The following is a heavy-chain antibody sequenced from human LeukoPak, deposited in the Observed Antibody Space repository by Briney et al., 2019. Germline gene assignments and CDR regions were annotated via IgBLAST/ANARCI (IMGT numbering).Heavy chain of an antibody. CDR3: AKDRLRDIVVVPAAPTGY. D-gene: IGHD2-2*01. Sequence: GGSLRLSCAASGFTFSSYGMHWVRQAPGKGLEWVAFIRYDGSNKYYADSVKGRFTISRDNSKNTLYQQMNSLRAEDTAVYYCAKDRLRDIVVVPAAPTGYWGQGTLVTVSS. CDR1: GFTFSSYG. J-gene: IGHJ4*02. V-gene: IGHV3-30*02. CDR2: IRYDGSNK.